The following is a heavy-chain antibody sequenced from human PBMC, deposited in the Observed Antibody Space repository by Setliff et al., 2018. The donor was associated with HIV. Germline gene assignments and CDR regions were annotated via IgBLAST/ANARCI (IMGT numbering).Heavy chain of an antibody. CDR3: TRHLPVYYGSGVSYYFDY. V-gene: IGHV4-59*08. Sequence: SSETLSLTCNVSGDAVSHYYWSWIRQPPGKGLEWIGYFANDGSTNYNPPLKSRVTISLDTSKNEVSLKLTSVTAADTAMYYCTRHLPVYYGSGVSYYFDYWGQGTLVTVSS. D-gene: IGHD3-10*01. J-gene: IGHJ4*02. CDR2: FANDGST. CDR1: GDAVSHYY.